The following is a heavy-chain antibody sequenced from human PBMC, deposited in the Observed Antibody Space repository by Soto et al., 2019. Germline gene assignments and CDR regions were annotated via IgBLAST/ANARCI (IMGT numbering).Heavy chain of an antibody. CDR1: GFTFSSYA. CDR3: AKDHTIFGVVTDAEYFQH. CDR2: ISGSGGST. D-gene: IGHD3-3*01. V-gene: IGHV3-23*01. J-gene: IGHJ1*01. Sequence: GGSLRLSCAASGFTFSSYAMSWVRQAPGKGLEWVSAISGSGGSTYYADSVKGRFTISRDNSKNTLYLQMNSLRAEDTAVYYFAKDHTIFGVVTDAEYFQHWGQGTLVTVSS.